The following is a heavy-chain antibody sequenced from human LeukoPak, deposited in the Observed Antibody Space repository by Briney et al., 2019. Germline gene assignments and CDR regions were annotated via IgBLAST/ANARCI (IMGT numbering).Heavy chain of an antibody. CDR1: GFTFSSYG. CDR2: ISDSDTV. J-gene: IGHJ4*01. V-gene: IGHV3-48*04. D-gene: IGHD3-10*01. Sequence: GGSLRLSCAASGFTFSSYGMHWVRQAPGKGLEWISYISDSDTVYYSNSVKGRFTISRDNAKKSLYLQMNSLRAEDTAMYYCARETRGESDYWGHGTLVTVSS. CDR3: ARETRGESDY.